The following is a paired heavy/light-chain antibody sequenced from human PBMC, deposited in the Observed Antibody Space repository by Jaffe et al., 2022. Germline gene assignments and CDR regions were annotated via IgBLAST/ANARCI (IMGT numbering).Light chain of an antibody. J-gene: IGLJ2*01. CDR2: HDY. CDR1: KLGDTY. V-gene: IGLV3-1*01. CDR3: QAWDSSTATVV. Sequence: SYELTQPPSVSVSPGQTASITCSGDKLGDTYACWYQQKPGQSPVLVMYHDYKRPSGIPERFSGSNSGNTATLTISGTQAMDEAEYYCQAWDSSTATVVFGGGTKLTVL.
Heavy chain of an antibody. CDR1: GFTFSSYA. D-gene: IGHD4-17*01. Sequence: EVQLLESGGHLVQPGGSLRLSCAASGFTFSSYAMTWVRQAPGKGLEWVSLISGSGDSTYYADSVKGRFTISRDNSRNTYMQMNSLRAEDTAVYYCAKAGGDYFYYYYMDVWGKGTTVTVSS. V-gene: IGHV3-23*01. J-gene: IGHJ6*03. CDR3: AKAGGDYFYYYYMDV. CDR2: ISGSGDST.